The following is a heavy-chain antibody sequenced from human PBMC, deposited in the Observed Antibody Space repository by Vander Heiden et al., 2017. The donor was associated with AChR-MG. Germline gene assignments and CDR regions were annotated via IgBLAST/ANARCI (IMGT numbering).Heavy chain of an antibody. CDR3: AKDRRGTSSSLPRPVDY. Sequence: EVQLLESGRGLVQPGGSLRLSRAASGFTFSSYAMRWVRQAPGKGLEWVSAISGSGGSTYYADSVKGRFTISRDNSKNTLYLQMNSLRAEDTAVYYCAKDRRGTSSSLPRPVDYWGQGTLVTVSS. J-gene: IGHJ4*02. CDR2: ISGSGGST. V-gene: IGHV3-23*01. CDR1: GFTFSSYA. D-gene: IGHD6-6*01.